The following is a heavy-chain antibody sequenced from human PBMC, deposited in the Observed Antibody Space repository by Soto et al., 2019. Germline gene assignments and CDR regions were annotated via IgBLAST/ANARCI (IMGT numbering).Heavy chain of an antibody. CDR2: IDPSDSYT. D-gene: IGHD6-13*01. CDR1: GYSFTSYW. J-gene: IGHJ5*02. CDR3: ARRNSSSSAFDP. Sequence: ESLKISGKGSGYSFTSYWIGWVRQMPGKGLEWMGRIDPSDSYTNYSPSFQGHVTISADKSISTAYLQWSSLKASDTAMYYCARRNSSSSAFDPWGQGTLVTVSS. V-gene: IGHV5-10-1*01.